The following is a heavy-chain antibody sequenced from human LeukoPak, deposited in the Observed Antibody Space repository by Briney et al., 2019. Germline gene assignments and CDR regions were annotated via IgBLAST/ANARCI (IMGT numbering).Heavy chain of an antibody. J-gene: IGHJ4*02. V-gene: IGHV3-15*01. CDR2: IKTKAEGGTI. CDR3: TTDLDY. Sequence: GGSLRLSCAGSGFIFSDVWMSWVRQAPGKGLEWVARIKTKAEGGTIDYAAPVKGRFIISRDDSEKRLDLQMSSLKSEDTGVYYCTTDLDYWGQGTLVTASS. CDR1: GFIFSDVW.